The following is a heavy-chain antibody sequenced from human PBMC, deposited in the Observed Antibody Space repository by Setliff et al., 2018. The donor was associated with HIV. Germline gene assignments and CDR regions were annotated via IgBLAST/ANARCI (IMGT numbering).Heavy chain of an antibody. CDR2: IYTSGRT. Sequence: NPSETLSLTCTVPGGSISSGSHYWSWIRQPAGKGLEWIGLIYTSGRTNYNPSLKSRVTISVDRSKNQFSLNLSSVTAADTALYYCASLFHDTSAPWLYYFDYWGQGTLVTVSS. D-gene: IGHD3-22*01. CDR3: ASLFHDTSAPWLYYFDY. CDR1: GGSISSGSHY. J-gene: IGHJ4*02. V-gene: IGHV4-61*02.